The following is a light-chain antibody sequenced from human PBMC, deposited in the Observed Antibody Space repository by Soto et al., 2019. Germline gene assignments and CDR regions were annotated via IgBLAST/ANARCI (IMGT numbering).Light chain of an antibody. CDR3: QQYHSYWT. J-gene: IGKJ1*01. V-gene: IGKV1-5*03. CDR1: QSIGSW. Sequence: DTQMTQSPSTLSASVGDRVTITCRASQSIGSWLAWYQQKPGKAPKLLIYKTSILENGVPSRFSGSGSGTEFTLSISSLQPDDFSTYYCQQYHSYWTFGQGTKVDIK. CDR2: KTS.